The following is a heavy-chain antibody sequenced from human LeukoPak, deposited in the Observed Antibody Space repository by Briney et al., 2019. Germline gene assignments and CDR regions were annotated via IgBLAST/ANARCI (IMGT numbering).Heavy chain of an antibody. CDR1: GGTFSSYA. V-gene: IGHV1-69*05. CDR3: ARVRRGNDSSGYYSLHLDY. D-gene: IGHD3-22*01. Sequence: SVKVSCKASGGTFSSYAISWVRQAPGQGLEWMGGIIPIFGTANYAQKFQGRVTITTDESTSTAYMELSSLRSEDTAVYYCARVRRGNDSSGYYSLHLDYWGQGTLVTVSS. CDR2: IIPIFGTA. J-gene: IGHJ4*02.